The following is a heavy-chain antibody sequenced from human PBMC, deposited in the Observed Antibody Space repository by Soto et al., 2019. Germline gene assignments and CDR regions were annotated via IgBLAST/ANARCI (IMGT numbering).Heavy chain of an antibody. V-gene: IGHV2-5*02. CDR3: ARLALTPAFDI. CDR2: IFWDDDK. J-gene: IGHJ3*02. CDR1: GLSLSTSGVG. Sequence: QITLKESGPKLVKPTQTLTLTCTLSGLSLSTSGVGVGWIRQPPGKALEWLALIFWDDDKRYSPFLKSRLTIIKDTSKNLVVLTMTNMDPVDTATYYCARLALTPAFDIWGQGTMVTVSS. D-gene: IGHD3-9*01.